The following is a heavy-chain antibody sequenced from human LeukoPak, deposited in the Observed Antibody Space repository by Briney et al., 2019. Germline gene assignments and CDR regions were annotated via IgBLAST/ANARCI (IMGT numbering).Heavy chain of an antibody. J-gene: IGHJ4*02. CDR2: ISSSSSYI. CDR1: GFTFSSYS. D-gene: IGHD3-10*02. Sequence: GGSLRLSCAASGFTFSSYSMNWVRQAPGKGLEWVSSISSSSSYIYYADSVKGRFTISRDNAKNSLYLQMDSLRAEDTAVYYCARSLFGPITSSFDYWGQGTLVTVSS. CDR3: ARSLFGPITSSFDY. V-gene: IGHV3-21*01.